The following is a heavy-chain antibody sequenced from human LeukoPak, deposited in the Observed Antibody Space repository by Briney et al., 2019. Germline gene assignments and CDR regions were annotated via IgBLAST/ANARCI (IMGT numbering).Heavy chain of an antibody. CDR1: GFTFSNYW. J-gene: IGHJ4*02. CDR3: ARDRGYVDY. Sequence: GGSLRLSCAASGFTFSNYWMHWVRQVPGKGLLWVSLINSDGSSTSYTDSVKGRFTISRDNAKSALFLQTNSLRAEDTAVYYCARDRGYVDYWGQGTLVTVSS. V-gene: IGHV3-74*01. CDR2: INSDGSST.